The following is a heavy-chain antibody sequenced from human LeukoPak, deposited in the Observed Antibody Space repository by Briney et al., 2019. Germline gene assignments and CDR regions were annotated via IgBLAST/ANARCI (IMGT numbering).Heavy chain of an antibody. D-gene: IGHD3-22*01. V-gene: IGHV3-23*01. J-gene: IGHJ4*02. Sequence: GGSLRLSCAASGFTFSSYAVSWVRQAPGKGLEWVSAISGSGGSTYYADSVKGRFTISRDNSKNTLYLQMNSLRAEDTAVYYCTKGSIVEIDYWGQGTLVTVSS. CDR2: ISGSGGST. CDR3: TKGSIVEIDY. CDR1: GFTFSSYA.